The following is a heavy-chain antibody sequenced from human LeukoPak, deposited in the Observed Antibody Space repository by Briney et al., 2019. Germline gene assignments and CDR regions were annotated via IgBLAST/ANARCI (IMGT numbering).Heavy chain of an antibody. D-gene: IGHD2-2*02. CDR1: GGSISSYY. V-gene: IGHV4-4*07. CDR3: ARVKSCSSTSCYTGYYYYYYMDV. CDR2: IYTSGST. J-gene: IGHJ6*03. Sequence: SETLSLTCTVSGGSISSYYWSWIRQPAGKGLEWIGRIYTSGSTNYNPSLKGRVTMSVDTSKNQFSLKLSSVTAADTAVYYCARVKSCSSTSCYTGYYYYYYMDVWGKGTTVTVSS.